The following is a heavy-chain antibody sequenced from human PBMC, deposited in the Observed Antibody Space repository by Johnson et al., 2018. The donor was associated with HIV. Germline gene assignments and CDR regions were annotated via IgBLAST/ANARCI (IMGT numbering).Heavy chain of an antibody. Sequence: EVQLVESGGGLVKPGGSLRLSCAASGFTFSNAWMSWVRQAPGKGLEWVGRIKSKTDGGTTYYADSVKGRFTISRDNSKNKLYLQMNSLRAEDTAVYYCAKRATVVSGSPSDAFDIWGQGTMVTVSS. CDR3: AKRATVVSGSPSDAFDI. D-gene: IGHD4-23*01. CDR1: GFTFSNAW. CDR2: IKSKTDGGTT. J-gene: IGHJ3*02. V-gene: IGHV3-15*01.